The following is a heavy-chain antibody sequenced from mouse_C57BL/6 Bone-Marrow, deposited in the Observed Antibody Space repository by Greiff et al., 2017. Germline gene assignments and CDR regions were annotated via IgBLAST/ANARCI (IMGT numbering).Heavy chain of an antibody. CDR3: ARWPWYFPAY. V-gene: IGHV1-82*01. Sequence: QVQLQQSGPELVKPGASVKISCKASGYAFSSSWMNWVKQRPGKGLEWIGRIYPGDGDTNYNGKFKGKATLTADKSSSTAYMQLSSLTSEDSAVYFCARWPWYFPAYRGQGTLVTVSA. CDR1: GYAFSSSW. D-gene: IGHD2-1*01. CDR2: IYPGDGDT. J-gene: IGHJ3*01.